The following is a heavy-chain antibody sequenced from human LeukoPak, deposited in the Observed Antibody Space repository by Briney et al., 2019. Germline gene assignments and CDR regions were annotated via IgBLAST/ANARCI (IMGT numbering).Heavy chain of an antibody. Sequence: SETLSLTCTVSGGSISSAYWSWIRLPPGKGLEWIGYIYNSENTNYNPSLRSRVTISVGSSKNQFSLRLSSVTAADTAVYYCARAPIYGNFYYYYGMDVWGQGTTVTVSS. J-gene: IGHJ6*02. CDR1: GGSISSAY. CDR3: ARAPIYGNFYYYYGMDV. V-gene: IGHV4-59*01. CDR2: IYNSENT. D-gene: IGHD4-17*01.